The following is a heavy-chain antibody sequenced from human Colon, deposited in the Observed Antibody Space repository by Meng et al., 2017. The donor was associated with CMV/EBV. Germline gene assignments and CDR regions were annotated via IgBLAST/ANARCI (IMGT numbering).Heavy chain of an antibody. CDR3: ARQSPNEFGVVTFDP. Sequence: GGSLRLSCKGSGYSFTSYWIGWVRQMPGKGLEWVAIIYPGDSNTRYSPSFQGQVTISADKSISTAYLQCSSLKASDTAMYYCARQSPNEFGVVTFDPWGQGTLVTVSS. CDR1: GYSFTSYW. D-gene: IGHD3-3*01. J-gene: IGHJ5*02. CDR2: IYPGDSNT. V-gene: IGHV5-51*01.